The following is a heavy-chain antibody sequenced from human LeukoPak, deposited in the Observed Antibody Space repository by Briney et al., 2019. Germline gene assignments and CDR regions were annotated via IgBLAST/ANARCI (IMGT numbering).Heavy chain of an antibody. CDR3: ARGSITIFGAALEDWFDP. D-gene: IGHD3-3*01. V-gene: IGHV1-46*01. CDR1: GYTFTSYY. CDR2: INPSGGST. J-gene: IGHJ5*02. Sequence: ASVKVSCKAPGYTFTSYYLHWVRQAPGQGLEWMGIINPSGGSTSYAQKFQGRVTMTRDMSTSTVYMELSSLRSEDTPVYYCARGSITIFGAALEDWFDPWGQGTLVTVSS.